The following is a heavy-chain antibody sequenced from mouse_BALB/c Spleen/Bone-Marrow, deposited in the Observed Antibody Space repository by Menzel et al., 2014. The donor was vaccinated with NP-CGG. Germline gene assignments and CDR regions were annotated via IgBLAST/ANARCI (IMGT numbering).Heavy chain of an antibody. CDR2: IRSKSNNYAT. J-gene: IGHJ1*01. CDR1: GFTFNTYA. CDR3: VRRNPYWYFDV. V-gene: IGHV10-1*02. Sequence: DVQLQESGGGLVQPKGSLKLSCAASGFTFNTYAMNWVRQAPGKGLEWVARIRSKSNNYATYYADSVKDRFTISRDDSQSMLYQQMNNLKTEDTAMYYCVRRNPYWYFDVWGAGTTVTVSS. D-gene: IGHD2-1*01.